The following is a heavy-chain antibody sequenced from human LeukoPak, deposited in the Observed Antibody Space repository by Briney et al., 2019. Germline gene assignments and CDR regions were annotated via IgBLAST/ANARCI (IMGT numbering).Heavy chain of an antibody. J-gene: IGHJ3*02. V-gene: IGHV3-30*18. CDR3: AKDSNYYDSSGQDAFDI. Sequence: SYDGSNKYYADSVKGRFTISRDNSKNTLYLQMNSLRAEDTAVYYCAKDSNYYDSSGQDAFDIWGQGTMVTVSS. D-gene: IGHD3-22*01. CDR2: SYDGSNK.